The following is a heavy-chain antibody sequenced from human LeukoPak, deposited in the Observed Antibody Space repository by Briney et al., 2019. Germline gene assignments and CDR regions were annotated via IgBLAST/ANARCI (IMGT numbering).Heavy chain of an antibody. D-gene: IGHD3-22*01. CDR2: IYYSGST. CDR1: GASVSSYY. Sequence: SETLSLTCTVSGASVSSYYWNWIRQPPGKGLEWIGYIYYSGSTNYNPSLKSRVTISVDTSKHQFSLKLTSVTAADTAVYYCASFDDSGYFEYWGQGTLVTVSA. J-gene: IGHJ4*02. CDR3: ASFDDSGYFEY. V-gene: IGHV4-59*02.